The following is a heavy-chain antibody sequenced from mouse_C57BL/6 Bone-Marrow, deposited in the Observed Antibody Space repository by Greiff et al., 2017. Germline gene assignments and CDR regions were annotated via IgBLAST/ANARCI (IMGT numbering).Heavy chain of an antibody. Sequence: QVQLQQPGAELVKPGASVKMSCKASGYTFTSYWITWVKQRPGQGLEWIGDIYPGSGSTNYHEKFKIKATLTVATSSSTAYMQLSSLTSEDSAVYYCARGAPVITTVVDWYFDVGGTGTTVTVS. D-gene: IGHD1-1*01. V-gene: IGHV1-55*01. J-gene: IGHJ1*03. CDR3: ARGAPVITTVVDWYFDV. CDR2: IYPGSGST. CDR1: GYTFTSYW.